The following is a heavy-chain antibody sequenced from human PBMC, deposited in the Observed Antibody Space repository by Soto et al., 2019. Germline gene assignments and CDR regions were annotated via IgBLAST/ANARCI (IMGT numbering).Heavy chain of an antibody. J-gene: IGHJ4*02. CDR3: ARRLGPDYYDSSGYYYFDY. CDR1: GGSISSSNW. CDR2: IYHSGST. Sequence: SETLSLTCAVSGGSISSSNWGSWVRQPPGKGLEWIGEIYHSGSTNYNPSLKSRVTISVDKSKNHFSLKLSSVTAADTAVYYCARRLGPDYYDSSGYYYFDYWGQGTRVTVSS. V-gene: IGHV4-4*02. D-gene: IGHD3-22*01.